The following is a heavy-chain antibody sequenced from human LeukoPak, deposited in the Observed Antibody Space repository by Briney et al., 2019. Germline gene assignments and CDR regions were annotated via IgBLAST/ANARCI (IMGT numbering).Heavy chain of an antibody. Sequence: PSETLSLTCTVSGGSISSYYWSWIRQPPGKGLEWIGYIYYSGSTYYNPSLKSRVTISVDTSKNQFSLKLSSVTAADTAVYYCARQNYGDYYFDYWGQGTLVTVSS. V-gene: IGHV4-59*04. CDR2: IYYSGST. D-gene: IGHD4-17*01. CDR1: GGSISSYY. J-gene: IGHJ4*02. CDR3: ARQNYGDYYFDY.